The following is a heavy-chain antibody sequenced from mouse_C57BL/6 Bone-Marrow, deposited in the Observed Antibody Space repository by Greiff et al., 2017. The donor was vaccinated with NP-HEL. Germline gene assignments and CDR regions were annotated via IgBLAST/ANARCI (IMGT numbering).Heavy chain of an antibody. CDR3: VRGRWVFAY. CDR2: IRSKSNNYAT. Sequence: DAGGGLVQPKGSLKLSCAASGFSFNTYAMNWVRQAPGKGLEWVARIRSKSNNYATYYADSVKDRFTISRDDSESMLYLQMNNLKTEDTAMYYCVRGRWVFAYWGQGTLVTVSA. J-gene: IGHJ3*01. V-gene: IGHV10-1*01. D-gene: IGHD4-1*01. CDR1: GFSFNTYA.